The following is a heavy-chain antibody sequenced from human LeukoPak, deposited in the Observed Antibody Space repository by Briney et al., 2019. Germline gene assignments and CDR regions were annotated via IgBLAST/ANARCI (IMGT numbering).Heavy chain of an antibody. V-gene: IGHV1-2*02. Sequence: ASVKVSCKASGYTFTGYYMHWVRQAAGQGLEWIGWINPNSGGTNYAQKFQGRVTMTRDTSISTAYMELSRLRFDDTAVYYCARVSYSGSSRGLDYWGEGALVTVSS. CDR3: ARVSYSGSSRGLDY. J-gene: IGHJ4*02. D-gene: IGHD1-26*01. CDR2: INPNSGGT. CDR1: GYTFTGYY.